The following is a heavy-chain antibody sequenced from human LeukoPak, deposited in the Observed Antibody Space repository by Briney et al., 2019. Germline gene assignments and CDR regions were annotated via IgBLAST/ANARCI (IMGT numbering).Heavy chain of an antibody. V-gene: IGHV3-66*01. D-gene: IGHD1-26*01. CDR2: LYAGGST. Sequence: GGSLRLSCTASGFTMSGIHMNWVRQAPGKGLDWVSGLYAGGSTYYAGSVTGRFTISRDNSKNTLYLQMNSLRAEDTAVYYCAKDFIAMSEWEPLGDWGQGTLVTVSS. CDR3: AKDFIAMSEWEPLGD. J-gene: IGHJ4*02. CDR1: GFTMSGIH.